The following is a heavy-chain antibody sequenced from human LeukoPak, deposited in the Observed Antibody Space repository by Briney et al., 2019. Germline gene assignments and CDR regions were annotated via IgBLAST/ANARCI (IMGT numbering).Heavy chain of an antibody. V-gene: IGHV3-7*05. Sequence: PGGSLRLSCAASGFTFTTYWMSWVRQAPGKGLEWVAKISPDGSEKYYVDSVKGRFTISRDNAKNSLYLQMNSLRAEDTAVYYCARQWELLSGTIDYWGQGTLVTVSS. CDR3: ARQWELLSGTIDY. J-gene: IGHJ4*02. CDR2: ISPDGSEK. D-gene: IGHD1-26*01. CDR1: GFTFTTYW.